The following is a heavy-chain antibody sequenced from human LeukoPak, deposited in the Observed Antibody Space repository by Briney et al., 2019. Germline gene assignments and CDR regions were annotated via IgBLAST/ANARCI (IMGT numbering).Heavy chain of an antibody. V-gene: IGHV4-34*01. D-gene: IGHD3-10*01. J-gene: IGHJ4*02. CDR3: ARGRWFGELFYRPGDSYFDY. CDR2: INHSGST. Sequence: PSETLSLTCAVYGGSFSGYYWSWLRQPPGKGLEWIGEINHSGSTNYNPSLKSRVTISVDTSKNQFSLKLSSVTAADTAVYYCARGRWFGELFYRPGDSYFDYWGQGTLVTVSS. CDR1: GGSFSGYY.